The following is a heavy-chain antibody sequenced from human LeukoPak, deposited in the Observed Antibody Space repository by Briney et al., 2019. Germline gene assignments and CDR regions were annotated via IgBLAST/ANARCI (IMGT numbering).Heavy chain of an antibody. CDR3: AGRTMDYGARGYYYYMDV. CDR2: ISSSSSYI. V-gene: IGHV3-21*01. CDR1: GFTFSSYS. J-gene: IGHJ6*03. Sequence: GGSLRLSCAASGFTFSSYSMNWVSQAPGKGLEWVSSISSSSSYIYYADSVKGRFTISRDNAKNSLYLQMNSLRAEDTAVYYCAGRTMDYGARGYYYYMDVWGKGTTVTVSS. D-gene: IGHD4/OR15-4a*01.